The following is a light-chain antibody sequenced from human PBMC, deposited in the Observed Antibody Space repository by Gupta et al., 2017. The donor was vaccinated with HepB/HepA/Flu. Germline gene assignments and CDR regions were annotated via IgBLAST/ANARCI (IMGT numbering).Light chain of an antibody. J-gene: IGKJ3*01. CDR2: DAS. CDR3: QQYDNLPRVT. Sequence: DIQMTHSPSSLSASVGDRVTITCQASQDISNYLIWYQQKPGKAPKLLIYDASNLEKGVPSRFSGSGSGTDFTFTISSLQPEDIATYYCQQYDNLPRVTFGPGTKVDIK. V-gene: IGKV1-33*01. CDR1: QDISNY.